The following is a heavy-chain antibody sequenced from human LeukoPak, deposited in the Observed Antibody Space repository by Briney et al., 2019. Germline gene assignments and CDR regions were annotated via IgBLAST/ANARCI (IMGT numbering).Heavy chain of an antibody. CDR3: AKDHGISTYDY. Sequence: AGGSVRLSCAASGFTFSSYDMSWVRQAPGKGLEWVSAISGSGGSTYYADSVKDRFTISRDNSKNTLYLQMNSLRAEDTAVYYCAKDHGISTYDYWGQGTLVTVSS. D-gene: IGHD2/OR15-2a*01. V-gene: IGHV3-23*01. CDR1: GFTFSSYD. CDR2: ISGSGGST. J-gene: IGHJ4*02.